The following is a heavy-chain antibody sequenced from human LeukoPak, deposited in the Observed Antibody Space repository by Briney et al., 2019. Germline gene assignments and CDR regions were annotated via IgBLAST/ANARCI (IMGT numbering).Heavy chain of an antibody. CDR3: AKPVADTRNAFDV. CDR1: GFTFDNHA. CDR2: INSDGTST. J-gene: IGHJ3*01. Sequence: GGSLRLSCAASGFTFDNHAMHWVRHPPGEGLVWVSRINSDGTSTNYADAVKGRFTISRDNAKNTLYLQMNSLRAEDTAVYYCAKPVADTRNAFDVWGHGTLVTVSS. D-gene: IGHD2-15*01. V-gene: IGHV3-74*01.